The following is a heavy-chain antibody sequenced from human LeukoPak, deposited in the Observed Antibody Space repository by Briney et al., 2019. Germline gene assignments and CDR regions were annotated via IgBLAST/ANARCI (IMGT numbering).Heavy chain of an antibody. CDR3: ARDGLYTSGYSYFDY. Sequence: SQTLSLTCTVSGCSISSYYWSWIRQPPGKGLEWIGSIYYSGSTNYNPSLKSGVTMSIDTSKNQFSVKLTSVTAADTAVYYCARDGLYTSGYSYFDYWGQGTLVTVAS. J-gene: IGHJ4*02. D-gene: IGHD3-9*01. CDR1: GCSISSYY. V-gene: IGHV4-59*12. CDR2: IYYSGST.